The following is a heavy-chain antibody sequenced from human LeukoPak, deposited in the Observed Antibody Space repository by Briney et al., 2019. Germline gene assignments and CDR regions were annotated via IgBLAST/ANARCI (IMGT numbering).Heavy chain of an antibody. CDR1: GGSISSYY. D-gene: IGHD4-23*01. V-gene: IGHV4-59*01. J-gene: IGHJ4*02. Sequence: SETLSLTXTVSGGSISSYYWSWIRQPPGKGLEWIGYIYYSGSTNYNPSLKSRVTISVDTSKNQFSLKLSSVTAADTAVYYCARDAYGGNPPYFDCWGQGTLVTVSS. CDR3: ARDAYGGNPPYFDC. CDR2: IYYSGST.